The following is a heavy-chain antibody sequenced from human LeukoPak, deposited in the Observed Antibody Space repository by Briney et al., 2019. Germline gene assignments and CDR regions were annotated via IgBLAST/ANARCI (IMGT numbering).Heavy chain of an antibody. J-gene: IGHJ4*02. Sequence: GGSLRLSCPASGFTFSSYWMSWVGQAPGKGLEWVAKINHVGNEKYYVDSVTGRFTISRDNAKNSLYLQMNSLRVEDTAVYYCARAGAIGSVDYWGQGTLVPVSS. CDR1: GFTFSSYW. CDR2: INHVGNEK. CDR3: ARAGAIGSVDY. D-gene: IGHD2-15*01. V-gene: IGHV3-7*01.